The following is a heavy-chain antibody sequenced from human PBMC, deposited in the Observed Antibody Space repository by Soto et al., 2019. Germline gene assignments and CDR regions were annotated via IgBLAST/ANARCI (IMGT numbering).Heavy chain of an antibody. Sequence: SLRLSCAASGFTFSNYAMHWVRQAPGKGLEWVAIFSYDGSNKYYADSVQGRFTISRDNSKKTLYLQMNSLRHEDTAVYYCARGGYVSDYYYYGMDVWGQGTTVTVSS. CDR3: ARGGYVSDYYYYGMDV. J-gene: IGHJ6*02. D-gene: IGHD5-12*01. CDR1: GFTFSNYA. CDR2: FSYDGSNK. V-gene: IGHV3-30-3*01.